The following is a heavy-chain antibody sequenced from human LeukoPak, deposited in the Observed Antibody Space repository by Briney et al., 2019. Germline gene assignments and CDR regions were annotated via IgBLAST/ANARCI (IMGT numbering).Heavy chain of an antibody. CDR1: GYTFTGYY. CDR3: ARDSRVLWFGELLVEWYFDY. Sequence: ASVKVSCKASGYTFTGYYMHWVRQAPGQGLEWMGRINPNSSGTNYAQKSQGRVTMTRDTSISTAYMELSRLRSDDTAVYYCARDSRVLWFGELLVEWYFDYWGQGTLVTVSS. CDR2: INPNSSGT. D-gene: IGHD3-10*01. J-gene: IGHJ4*02. V-gene: IGHV1-2*06.